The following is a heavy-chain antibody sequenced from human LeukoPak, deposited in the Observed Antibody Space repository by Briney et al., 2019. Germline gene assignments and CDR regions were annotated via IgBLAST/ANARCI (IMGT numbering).Heavy chain of an antibody. D-gene: IGHD3-10*01. CDR1: GFTFSTYA. V-gene: IGHV3-30*04. Sequence: PGGSLRLSCAASGFTFSTYAMHWVRQAPGKGLEWVAVISYDGSSKYYADSVKGRFTISRDNSKNTLYLQMNSLRAEDTAVYYCARHGEYVFDIWGQGTMVTVSS. CDR3: ARHGEYVFDI. CDR2: ISYDGSSK. J-gene: IGHJ3*02.